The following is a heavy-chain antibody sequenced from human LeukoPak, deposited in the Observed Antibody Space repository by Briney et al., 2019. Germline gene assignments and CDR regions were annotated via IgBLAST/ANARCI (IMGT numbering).Heavy chain of an antibody. D-gene: IGHD2-2*01. CDR2: IIPIFGTA. CDR3: ARGAWFPASSPYYYYYYMDV. J-gene: IGHJ6*03. CDR1: GGTFSSYA. Sequence: ASVKVSCKASGGTFSSYAISWVRQAPGQGLEWMGGIIPIFGTANYAQKFQGRVTITTDESTSTAYMELSSLRSEDTAVYYCARGAWFPASSPYYYYYYMDVWGQGTTVTVSS. V-gene: IGHV1-69*05.